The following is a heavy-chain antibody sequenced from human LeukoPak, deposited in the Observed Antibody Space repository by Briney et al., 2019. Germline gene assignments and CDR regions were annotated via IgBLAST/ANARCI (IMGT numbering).Heavy chain of an antibody. Sequence: GGSLRLSCAASGFTFSSYAMHWVRQAPGKGLEYVSAISSNGGSTYYANSVKGRFTISRDNSKNTLYLQMGSLRAEDMAVYYCARAAPFSGYSSSWHFDYWGQGTLVTVSS. V-gene: IGHV3-64*01. J-gene: IGHJ4*02. CDR2: ISSNGGST. CDR1: GFTFSSYA. D-gene: IGHD6-13*01. CDR3: ARAAPFSGYSSSWHFDY.